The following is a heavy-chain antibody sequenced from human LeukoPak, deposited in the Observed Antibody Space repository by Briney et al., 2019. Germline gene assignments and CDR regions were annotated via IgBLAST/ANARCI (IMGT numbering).Heavy chain of an antibody. CDR3: AKDRHVDIVATILDY. CDR1: GFTFDDYA. J-gene: IGHJ4*02. V-gene: IGHV3-9*01. D-gene: IGHD5-12*01. CDR2: ISWNSGSI. Sequence: GGSLRLSCAASGFTFDDYAMHWVRQALGKGLEWVSGISWNSGSIGYADSVKGRFTISRDNAKNSLYLQMNSLRAEDTALYYCAKDRHVDIVATILDYWGQGTLVTVSS.